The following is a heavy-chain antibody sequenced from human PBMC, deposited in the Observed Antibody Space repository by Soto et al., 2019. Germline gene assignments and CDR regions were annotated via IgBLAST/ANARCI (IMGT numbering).Heavy chain of an antibody. J-gene: IGHJ6*02. D-gene: IGHD4-4*01. CDR1: GYTFTSYY. CDR3: AVSGNYLSKDV. V-gene: IGHV1-46*01. Sequence: QVQLVQSGAEVKKPGASVKVSCKASGYTFTSYYMHWVRLAPGQGLEWMGIINPDGGGTSYAQQFQSRVIMPRDTSTSTVYMERRSLTSEDTAVYYCAVSGNYLSKDVWGQGTTVTVSS. CDR2: INPDGGGT.